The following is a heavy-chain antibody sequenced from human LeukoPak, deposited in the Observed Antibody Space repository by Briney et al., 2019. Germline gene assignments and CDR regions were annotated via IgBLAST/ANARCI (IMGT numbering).Heavy chain of an antibody. J-gene: IGHJ4*02. CDR3: ARHVVKWCGGLPHFDY. D-gene: IGHD3-10*01. CDR1: GGSISSSSYY. CDR2: IYYSGST. Sequence: SETLSLTCTVSGGSISSSSYYWGWLRQPPGKGLEWVGSIYYSGSTYYNPSLKSRVTIAVDTSKSQFSLNLSSVTAADTGVYYCARHVVKWCGGLPHFDYWGQGTLVTVSS. V-gene: IGHV4-39*01.